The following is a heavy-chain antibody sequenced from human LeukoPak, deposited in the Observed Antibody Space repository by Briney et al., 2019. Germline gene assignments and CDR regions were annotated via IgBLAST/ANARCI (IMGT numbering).Heavy chain of an antibody. D-gene: IGHD3-22*01. J-gene: IGHJ5*02. CDR3: ARGEPDYYDSSGYYSGSPNWFDP. V-gene: IGHV4-34*01. CDR2: INHSGST. Sequence: PSETLSLTCAVYGGSFSGYYWSWIRQPPGKGLEWTGEINHSGSTNYNPSLKSRVTISVDTSKNQFSLKLSSVTAADTAVYYCARGEPDYYDSSGYYSGSPNWFDPWGQGTLVTVSS. CDR1: GGSFSGYY.